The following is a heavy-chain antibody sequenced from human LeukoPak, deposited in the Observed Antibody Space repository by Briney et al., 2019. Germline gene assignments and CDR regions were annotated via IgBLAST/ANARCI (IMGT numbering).Heavy chain of an antibody. CDR3: ARRAGGYSHPYDY. Sequence: GGSLRLSCAGSGFTLSSYWMSWVRQAPGKGLEWVANMKPDGSEKYYVDSVKGRFTISRDNAKNSLYLQMNSLRAEDTAVYYCARRAGGYSHPYDYWGRGILVTVSS. CDR1: GFTLSSYW. CDR2: MKPDGSEK. D-gene: IGHD4-23*01. V-gene: IGHV3-7*03. J-gene: IGHJ4*02.